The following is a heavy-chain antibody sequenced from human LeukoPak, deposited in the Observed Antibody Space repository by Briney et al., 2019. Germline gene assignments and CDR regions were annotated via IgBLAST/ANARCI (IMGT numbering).Heavy chain of an antibody. CDR1: GGSFSGYY. J-gene: IGHJ4*02. V-gene: IGHV4-59*01. CDR2: IYYCGST. D-gene: IGHD6-13*01. CDR3: ARGPGIAAAGPNTDY. Sequence: PSETLSLTCAVYGGSFSGYYWSWIRRPPGKGLEWIGYIYYCGSTNYNPSLKSRVTISVDTSKNQFSLKLSSVTAADTAVYYCARGPGIAAAGPNTDYWGQGTLVTVSS.